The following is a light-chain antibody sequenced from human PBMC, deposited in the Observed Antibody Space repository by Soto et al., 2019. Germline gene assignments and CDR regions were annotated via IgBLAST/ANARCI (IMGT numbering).Light chain of an antibody. Sequence: IQMTQSPSTLSASVGDAVTITCRASQTISVSLAWYQQKPGKAPNLLIYDASTLQEGAPSRFSGSGSGTEFTLTVTSLQPDDFTTYFCQQYDKYPTFGQGTKVDIK. V-gene: IGKV1-5*01. CDR3: QQYDKYPT. CDR1: QTISVS. J-gene: IGKJ1*01. CDR2: DAS.